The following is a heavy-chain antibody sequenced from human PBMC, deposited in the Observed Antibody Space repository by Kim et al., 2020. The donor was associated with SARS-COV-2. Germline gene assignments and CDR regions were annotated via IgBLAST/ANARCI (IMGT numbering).Heavy chain of an antibody. CDR1: GFTFSSYG. Sequence: GGSLRPSCAASGFTFSSYGMHWVRQAPGKGLEWVAVISYDGSNKYYADSVKGRFTISRDNSKNTLYLQMNSLRAEDTAVYYCAKLADVGYWGQGTLVTVSS. CDR3: AKLADVGY. CDR2: ISYDGSNK. D-gene: IGHD1-26*01. J-gene: IGHJ4*02. V-gene: IGHV3-30*18.